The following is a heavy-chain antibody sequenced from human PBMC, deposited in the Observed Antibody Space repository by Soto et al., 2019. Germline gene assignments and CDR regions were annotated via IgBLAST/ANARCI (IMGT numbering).Heavy chain of an antibody. Sequence: SETLSLTCTVSGGSISSGDYYWSWIRQPPGKGLEWIGYIYYSGSTYYNPSLKSRVTISVDTSKNQFSLKLSSVTAADTAVYYCARDSQSYYYGSGSYPQLGDWFDPWGQGTLVTVSS. J-gene: IGHJ5*02. CDR2: IYYSGST. CDR3: ARDSQSYYYGSGSYPQLGDWFDP. CDR1: GGSISSGDYY. D-gene: IGHD3-10*01. V-gene: IGHV4-30-4*01.